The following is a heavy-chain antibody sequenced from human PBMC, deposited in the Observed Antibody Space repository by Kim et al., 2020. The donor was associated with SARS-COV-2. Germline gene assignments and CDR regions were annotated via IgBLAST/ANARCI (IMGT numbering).Heavy chain of an antibody. D-gene: IGHD6-19*01. Sequence: GGSLRLSCAASGFTFDDYAMHWVRQAPGKGLEWVSLISGDGGSTYYADSVKGRFTISRDNSKNSLYLQMNSLRTEDTALYYCAKDSMPNSSGWVPFDYWGQGTLVTVSS. J-gene: IGHJ4*02. CDR3: AKDSMPNSSGWVPFDY. CDR2: ISGDGGST. V-gene: IGHV3-43*02. CDR1: GFTFDDYA.